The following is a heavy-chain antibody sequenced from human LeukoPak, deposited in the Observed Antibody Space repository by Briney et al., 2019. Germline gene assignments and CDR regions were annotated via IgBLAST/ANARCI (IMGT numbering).Heavy chain of an antibody. V-gene: IGHV3-11*04. CDR3: ARGPPVYGGNSGDAFDI. J-gene: IGHJ3*02. CDR1: GFTFSDYY. Sequence: GGSLRLSCAASGFTFSDYYMNWIRQAPGKGLEWVLYISSSGTATYYADSVRGRFTISRDNANNSLHLQMNSLRAEDTAVYYCARGPPVYGGNSGDAFDIWGQGTMVTVSS. CDR2: ISSSGTAT. D-gene: IGHD4-23*01.